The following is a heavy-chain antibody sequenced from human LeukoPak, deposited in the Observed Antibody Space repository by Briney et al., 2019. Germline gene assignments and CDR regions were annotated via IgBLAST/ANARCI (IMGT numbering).Heavy chain of an antibody. V-gene: IGHV3-21*01. D-gene: IGHD6-19*01. CDR3: ASQPSYSSGWQDH. J-gene: IGHJ4*02. Sequence: PGGSLRLSCAASGFTFSSYGMHWVRQAPGKGLEWVSSISSSSSYIYYADSVKGRFTISRDNAKNSLYLQMNSLRAEDTAVYYCASQPSYSSGWQDHWGQGTLVTVSP. CDR2: ISSSSSYI. CDR1: GFTFSSYG.